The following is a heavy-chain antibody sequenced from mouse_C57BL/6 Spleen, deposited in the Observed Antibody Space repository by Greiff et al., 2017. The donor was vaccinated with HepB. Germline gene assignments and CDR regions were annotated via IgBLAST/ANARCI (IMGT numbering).Heavy chain of an antibody. J-gene: IGHJ3*01. CDR2: IYPGSGNT. V-gene: IGHV1-66*01. Sequence: QVQLQQSGPELVKPGASVKISCKASGYSFTSYYIHWVKQRPGQGLEWIGWIYPGSGNTKYNEKFKGKATLTADTSSSTAYMQLSSLTSEDSAVYDCARKSYGSSPWFAYWGQGTLVTVSA. CDR1: GYSFTSYY. D-gene: IGHD1-1*01. CDR3: ARKSYGSSPWFAY.